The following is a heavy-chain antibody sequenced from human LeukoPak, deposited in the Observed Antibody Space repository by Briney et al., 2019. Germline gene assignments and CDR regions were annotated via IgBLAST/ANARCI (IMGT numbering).Heavy chain of an antibody. D-gene: IGHD3-16*01. CDR1: GFTFSSYW. J-gene: IGHJ6*02. Sequence: GGSLRLSCAASGFTFSSYWMNWARQAPGKGLEWVASITHNGNVNYYVDSVKGRFTISRDNAKNSLYLQMNNLRAEDTAVYFCARGGGLDVWGQGATVTVSS. V-gene: IGHV3-7*03. CDR3: ARGGGLDV. CDR2: ITHNGNVN.